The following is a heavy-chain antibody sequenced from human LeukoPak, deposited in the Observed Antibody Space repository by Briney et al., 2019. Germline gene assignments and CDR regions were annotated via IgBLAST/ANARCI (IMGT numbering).Heavy chain of an antibody. V-gene: IGHV5-51*01. CDR1: EYSFTSYW. CDR3: ARRSGSYYSGGDY. D-gene: IGHD1-26*01. Sequence: GESLKISCKGSEYSFTSYWIGWVRQMPGKGLEWMGIIYPGDSDTRYSPSFQGQVTISADKSISTAYLQWSSLKASDTAMYYRARRSGSYYSGGDYWGQGTLVTVSS. CDR2: IYPGDSDT. J-gene: IGHJ4*02.